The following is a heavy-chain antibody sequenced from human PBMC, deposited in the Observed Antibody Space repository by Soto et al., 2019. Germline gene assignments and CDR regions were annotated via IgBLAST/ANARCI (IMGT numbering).Heavy chain of an antibody. CDR1: GYTFTRYG. Sequence: QVQLVQSGAEVKNPGASVKVSCKASGYTFTRYGIGWARQAPGQGLEWMGWINTYNGNTNYAQNVQGRVTLTTDPSTRTAYMELRSLRSNDTAIYYCAMVDVYVTPSPQDVWGQGTTVIVSS. D-gene: IGHD2-8*01. V-gene: IGHV1-18*01. CDR2: INTYNGNT. J-gene: IGHJ6*02. CDR3: AMVDVYVTPSPQDV.